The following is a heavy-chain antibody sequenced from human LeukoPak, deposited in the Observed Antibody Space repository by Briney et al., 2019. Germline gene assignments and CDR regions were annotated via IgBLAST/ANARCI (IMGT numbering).Heavy chain of an antibody. Sequence: PGGSLRLSCAASGFTFSSYAMHWVRQAPGKGLEWVAVISYDGSNKYYADSVKGRFTISRDNSKNTLYLQMNSLRAEDTAVYYCARASNVDTAMAPRAFDIWGQGTMVTVSS. CDR2: ISYDGSNK. V-gene: IGHV3-30-3*01. CDR1: GFTFSSYA. D-gene: IGHD5-18*01. CDR3: ARASNVDTAMAPRAFDI. J-gene: IGHJ3*02.